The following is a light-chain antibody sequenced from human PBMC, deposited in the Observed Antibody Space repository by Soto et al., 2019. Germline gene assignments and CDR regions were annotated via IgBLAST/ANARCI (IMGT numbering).Light chain of an antibody. V-gene: IGLV1-40*01. CDR2: GNS. Sequence: QSVLTQPPSVSGAPGQRVTISCTGSSSNIGAGYDVHWYQQLPGAAPKLLIYGNSNRPSGVPDRFSGSKSDTSASLAITGLQAEDEADYYCQSYDSGPLFGGGTNLTVL. CDR1: SSNIGAGYD. J-gene: IGLJ2*01. CDR3: QSYDSGPL.